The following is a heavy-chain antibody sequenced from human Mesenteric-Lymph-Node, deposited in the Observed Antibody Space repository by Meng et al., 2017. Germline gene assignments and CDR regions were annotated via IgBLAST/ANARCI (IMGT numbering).Heavy chain of an antibody. J-gene: IGHJ5*02. CDR2: IDNGGGA. CDR1: VACYSVTKW. Sequence: VQLGESGTGPGKPSRTPSSTSFVSVACYSVTKWWRWVGRRPGKGVDLIGQIDNGGGARYNPSIKSRVTMSVAKSKNQMFLELTSVTAADKAVYFCAPHFGFSFDHWGQGTLVTVSS. V-gene: IGHV4-4*02. CDR3: APHFGFSFDH. D-gene: IGHD3-10*01.